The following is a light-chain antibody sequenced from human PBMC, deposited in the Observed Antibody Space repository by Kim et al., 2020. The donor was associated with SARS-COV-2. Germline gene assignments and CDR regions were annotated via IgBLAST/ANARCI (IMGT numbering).Light chain of an antibody. V-gene: IGKV3-20*01. J-gene: IGKJ1*01. CDR3: HQYGDSPWT. CDR1: QSFSSSY. Sequence: SPGQRAPLSCMASQSFSSSYLAWYQQKPGQAPRLLIYGASTRATGTPDRFSGSGSGTDFTLTISRLEPEDFALYYCHQYGDSPWTFGQGTKVDIK. CDR2: GAS.